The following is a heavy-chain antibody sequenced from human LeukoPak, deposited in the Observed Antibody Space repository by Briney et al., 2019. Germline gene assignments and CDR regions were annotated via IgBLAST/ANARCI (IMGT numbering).Heavy chain of an antibody. CDR1: GGSISSCY. V-gene: IGHV4-59*01. Sequence: SETLSLTCTVSGGSISSCYWSWIRQPPGKGLEWIGYIYYSGSTNYNPSLKSRVTISVDTSKNQFSLKLSSVTAADTAVYYCARLVAARPTNWFDPWGQGTLVTVSS. D-gene: IGHD6-6*01. J-gene: IGHJ5*02. CDR2: IYYSGST. CDR3: ARLVAARPTNWFDP.